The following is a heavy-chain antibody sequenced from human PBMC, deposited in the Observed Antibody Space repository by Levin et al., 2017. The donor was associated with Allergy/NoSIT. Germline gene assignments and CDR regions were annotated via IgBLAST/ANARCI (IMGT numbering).Heavy chain of an antibody. CDR1: GYIFTNYY. D-gene: IGHD3-10*01. CDR2: INPSGDNT. V-gene: IGHV1-46*01. CDR3: AREAPTFEF. Sequence: ASVKVSCKASGYIFTNYYLHWVRQAPGQGLEWMGIINPSGDNTMYAQKFQGRVTMTSDTSSSTVYMELSSLGPEDTAVYYCAREAPTFEFWGQGTLVTVSS. J-gene: IGHJ1*01.